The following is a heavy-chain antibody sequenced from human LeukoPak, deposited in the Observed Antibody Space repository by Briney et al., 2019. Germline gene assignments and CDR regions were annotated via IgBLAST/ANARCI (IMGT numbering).Heavy chain of an antibody. D-gene: IGHD6-13*01. Sequence: PGGSLRLSCAASGFTFDSYAMSWVRQAPGKGLEWVSAVSRFGGTTCYADSAKGRFTISRGNSNNTVYLQMNSLRVGDTALYYCVKHVGSRWSNNRFDPWGQGTLVTVS. V-gene: IGHV3-23*01. CDR1: GFTFDSYA. CDR2: VSRFGGTT. J-gene: IGHJ5*02. CDR3: VKHVGSRWSNNRFDP.